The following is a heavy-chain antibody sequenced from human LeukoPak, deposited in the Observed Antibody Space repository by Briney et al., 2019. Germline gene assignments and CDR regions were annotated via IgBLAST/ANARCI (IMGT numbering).Heavy chain of an antibody. CDR3: ARDQLAAGWFDP. J-gene: IGHJ5*02. V-gene: IGHV4-30-2*01. D-gene: IGHD1-1*01. Sequence: SQTLSLTCTVSGGSISSGGYYWSWIRQPPEKGLEWIGYIYHSGSTYYNPSLKSRVTISVDRSKNQFSLKLSSVTAADTAVYYCARDQLAAGWFDPWGQGTLVTVSS. CDR2: IYHSGST. CDR1: GGSISSGGYY.